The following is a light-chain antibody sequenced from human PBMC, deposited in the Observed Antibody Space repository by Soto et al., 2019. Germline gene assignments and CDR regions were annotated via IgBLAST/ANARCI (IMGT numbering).Light chain of an antibody. V-gene: IGKV1-5*01. Sequence: DIQMPQSPSTLSASIGDRVTITCRASKTIITWLAWNQQKPGKAPNLLIYQASNLETGVPSSFSGSAFGTEFTLTISSLQPDDFAAYYCHHYNIYPLTFGQGPKVEI. CDR3: HHYNIYPLT. J-gene: IGKJ1*01. CDR2: QAS. CDR1: KTIITW.